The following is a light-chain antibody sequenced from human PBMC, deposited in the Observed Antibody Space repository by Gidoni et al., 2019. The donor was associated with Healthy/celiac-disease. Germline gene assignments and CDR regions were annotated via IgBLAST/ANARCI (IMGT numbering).Light chain of an antibody. V-gene: IGKV3D-15*01. CDR1: QSVNSN. Sequence: EIVMTQSPATLSVSPGERATLSCRASQSVNSNLAWYQQKPGQAPRLRIYGASTRATGIPARFSGSGSGTEFTLTIRSLQSEDFAVYFCQQYNNWPGTFXXXTKLEIK. J-gene: IGKJ2*01. CDR2: GAS. CDR3: QQYNNWPGT.